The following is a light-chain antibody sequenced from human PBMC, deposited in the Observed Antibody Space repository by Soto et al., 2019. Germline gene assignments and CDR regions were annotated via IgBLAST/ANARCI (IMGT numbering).Light chain of an antibody. J-gene: IGKJ2*01. Sequence: DIQMTQSPSSLSASVGDRVTVTCRASQSINSYLNWFQQKPGKAPNLLIYVSSKLRSGAPSRFSGSVSRTDVTLTISNLQPEDFATYICQQSYSAPYTLGQWTKREIK. CDR2: VSS. CDR3: QQSYSAPYT. CDR1: QSINSY. V-gene: IGKV1-39*01.